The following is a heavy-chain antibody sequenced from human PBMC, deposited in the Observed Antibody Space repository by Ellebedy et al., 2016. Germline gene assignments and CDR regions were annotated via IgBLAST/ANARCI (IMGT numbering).Heavy chain of an antibody. CDR2: ITGSGIKT. D-gene: IGHD3-22*01. V-gene: IGHV3-23*01. J-gene: IGHJ4*02. CDR3: ACGSGYYYFDY. CDR1: TFTFSSYV. Sequence: GGSLRLSXAASTFTFSSYVMTWVRQAPGKGLEWVSSITGSGIKTSYAESVKGRFTISRDNSKSTVFLQMNSLRAEDTAVYFCACGSGYYYFDYWGQGTQVTVSS.